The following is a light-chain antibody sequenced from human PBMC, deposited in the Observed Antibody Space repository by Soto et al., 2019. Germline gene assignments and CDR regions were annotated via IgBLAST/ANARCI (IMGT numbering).Light chain of an antibody. J-gene: IGKJ1*01. V-gene: IGKV3-15*01. CDR2: GAS. CDR3: HQYYTWPRT. CDR1: ESVSRN. Sequence: EIVVTQSPVTLSVSPGERVTLSCRASESVSRNLAWYQQKPGQAPRLLIYGASTRATGIPARFSGSGSGTEFTLTISSLQSEDIAVYYCHQYYTWPRTFGQGTKVDIK.